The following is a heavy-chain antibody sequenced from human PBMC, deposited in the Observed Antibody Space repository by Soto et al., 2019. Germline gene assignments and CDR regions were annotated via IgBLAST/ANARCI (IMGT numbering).Heavy chain of an antibody. Sequence: QVQLVESGGGVVQPGRSLRLSCAASGFTFSSYAMHWVRQAPGKGLEWVAVISYDGSNKYYADSVKGRFTISRDNSKNTLCRQMNSLRGEDTAVYYCARGTFYYDSRTGDAFDIWGQGTMVTVSS. D-gene: IGHD3-22*01. CDR1: GFTFSSYA. J-gene: IGHJ3*02. CDR3: ARGTFYYDSRTGDAFDI. CDR2: ISYDGSNK. V-gene: IGHV3-30-3*01.